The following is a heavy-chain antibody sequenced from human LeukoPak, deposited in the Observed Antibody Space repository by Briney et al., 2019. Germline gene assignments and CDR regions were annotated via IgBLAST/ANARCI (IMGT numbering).Heavy chain of an antibody. CDR1: GYTFTGYY. CDR3: ATLQRADAYSSGYYYER. J-gene: IGHJ4*02. D-gene: IGHD3-22*01. Sequence: ASVKVSCKASGYTFTGYYMHWVRQAPGQGLEWMGWINPNSGGTNYAQKFQGRVTMTEDTSTDTAYMELSSLRSEDTAVYYCATLQRADAYSSGYYYERWGQGALVTVSS. V-gene: IGHV1-2*02. CDR2: INPNSGGT.